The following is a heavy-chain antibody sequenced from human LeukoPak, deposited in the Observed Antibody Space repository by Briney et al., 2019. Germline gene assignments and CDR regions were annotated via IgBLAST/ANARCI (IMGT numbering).Heavy chain of an antibody. V-gene: IGHV7-4-1*02. CDR2: INTNTGHP. J-gene: IGHJ3*02. D-gene: IGHD6-13*01. Sequence: GPSVKVSCKSSVYTFTIYGISWLRQAPGQGLEWLGWINTNTGHPTYAQGFTGRFVFSLDTSVSTAYLQISSLKAEDTAVYYCAREKKAAAGRNDLDIWGQGTMVTVSS. CDR1: VYTFTIYG. CDR3: AREKKAAAGRNDLDI.